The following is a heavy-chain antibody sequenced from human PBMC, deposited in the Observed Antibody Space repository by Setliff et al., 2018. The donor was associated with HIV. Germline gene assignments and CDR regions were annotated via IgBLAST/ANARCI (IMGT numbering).Heavy chain of an antibody. V-gene: IGHV4-34*01. Sequence: PSETLSLTCAVYGGSFSGYYWSWIRQPPGKGLEWIGEIDHRGSTDYNPSLKSRVTISIDTSKSQFSLKLTSVTAADTAVYFCARDPHYFDTSGYYSYFYCDYWGHGTLVTVSS. CDR2: IDHRGST. D-gene: IGHD3-22*01. CDR3: ARDPHYFDTSGYYSYFYCDY. CDR1: GGSFSGYY. J-gene: IGHJ4*01.